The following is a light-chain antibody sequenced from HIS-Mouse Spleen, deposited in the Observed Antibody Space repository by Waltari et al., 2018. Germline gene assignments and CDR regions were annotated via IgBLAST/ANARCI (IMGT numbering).Light chain of an antibody. J-gene: IGKJ1*01. V-gene: IGKV1-9*01. CDR2: AAS. Sequence: DIPLTQSPSFLSASVGDRVTITCRASQGISSYLAWYQQKPGKAPKLLIYAASTLQSGVPSRCSGDGSETEFNLRNGSLRPRDFATYYCRQINSYPATFSQGTKVEI. CDR3: RQINSYPAT. CDR1: QGISSY.